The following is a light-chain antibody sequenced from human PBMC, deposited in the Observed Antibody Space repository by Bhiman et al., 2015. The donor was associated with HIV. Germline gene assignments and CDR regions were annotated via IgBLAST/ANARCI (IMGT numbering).Light chain of an antibody. CDR2: DVS. V-gene: IGLV2-14*01. J-gene: IGLJ2*01. CDR3: SSYAGSNNLRV. Sequence: QSALTQPASVSGSPGQSITISCTGTSSDVGDYNYVSWYQQHPGKAPKLMIYDVSKRPSGVSNRFSGSKSGNTASLTISGLQAEDEADYYCSSYAGSNNLRVFGGGTKLTVL. CDR1: SSDVGDYNY.